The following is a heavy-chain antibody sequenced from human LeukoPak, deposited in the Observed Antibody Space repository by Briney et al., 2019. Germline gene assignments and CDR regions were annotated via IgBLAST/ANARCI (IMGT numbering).Heavy chain of an antibody. J-gene: IGHJ6*03. Sequence: ASVKVSCKASGGTFSSYAISWVRQAPGQGLEWMGGIIPIFGTANYAQKFQGRVTITADESTSTAYMELSSLRSEDTAVYYCARGEMATISDYYYYYMDVWGKGTTVTISS. D-gene: IGHD5-24*01. CDR1: GGTFSSYA. V-gene: IGHV1-69*13. CDR2: IIPIFGTA. CDR3: ARGEMATISDYYYYYMDV.